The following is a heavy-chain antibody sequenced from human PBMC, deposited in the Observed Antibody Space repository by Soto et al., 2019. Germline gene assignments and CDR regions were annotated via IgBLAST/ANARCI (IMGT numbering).Heavy chain of an antibody. CDR1: GYTFTGYY. CDR2: INPNSGGT. D-gene: IGHD2-15*01. J-gene: IGHJ4*02. Sequence: QVQLVQSGAEVKKPGASVKVSCKASGYTFTGYYMHWVRQAPGQGLEWMGWINPNSGGTNYAQKFQGRVTMTRDTSISTAYMELSRLRSDDTAVYYCARDLSRREGRSGGSYLLYWGQGTLVTVSS. CDR3: ARDLSRREGRSGGSYLLY. V-gene: IGHV1-2*02.